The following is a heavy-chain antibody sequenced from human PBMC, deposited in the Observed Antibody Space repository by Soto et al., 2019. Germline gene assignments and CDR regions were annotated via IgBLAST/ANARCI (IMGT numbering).Heavy chain of an antibody. CDR3: ARMWSGYNSH. Sequence: GGSLRLSCAASGFTFSRYGMHWVRQAPGKGLEWVAIISDDGSNKYYADSVKGRFTVSRDNSKNTLYLEMNSLRADDTAVYYCARMWSGYNSHWGQGTLVTVSS. D-gene: IGHD6-25*01. J-gene: IGHJ4*02. CDR1: GFTFSRYG. CDR2: ISDDGSNK. V-gene: IGHV3-30*03.